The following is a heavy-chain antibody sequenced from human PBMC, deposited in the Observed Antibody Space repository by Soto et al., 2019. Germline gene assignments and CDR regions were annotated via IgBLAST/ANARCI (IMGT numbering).Heavy chain of an antibody. CDR3: ARILSGGSWPDYYYFMDV. V-gene: IGHV2-26*01. Sequence: QVTLKESGPVLVKPTEPLTLTCTVSGFSLSNARMGVSWSRQPPGKALEWLAHIFSNDEKSYSTSLKSRLTISKDTSKSQVVLTMTNMDPVDTATYYCARILSGGSWPDYYYFMDVWGKGTTVSVSS. J-gene: IGHJ6*03. CDR2: IFSNDEK. CDR1: GFSLSNARMG. D-gene: IGHD2-15*01.